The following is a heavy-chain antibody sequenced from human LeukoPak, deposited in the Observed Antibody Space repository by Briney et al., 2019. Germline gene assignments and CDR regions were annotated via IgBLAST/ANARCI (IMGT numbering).Heavy chain of an antibody. V-gene: IGHV3-30*03. CDR1: RFTLSSHG. J-gene: IGHJ6*02. D-gene: IGHD2-2*01. CDR3: ASDIVVVPAGLFDDPPQDGMDV. Sequence: GRSLRHSCAASRFTLSSHGMHWVRQAPGKGLARVAVISYDRSNKYYAPSVKGRFTLSRDNSKNTLYLQMNSLRAEDTAVYYCASDIVVVPAGLFDDPPQDGMDVWGQGTTVTVSS. CDR2: ISYDRSNK.